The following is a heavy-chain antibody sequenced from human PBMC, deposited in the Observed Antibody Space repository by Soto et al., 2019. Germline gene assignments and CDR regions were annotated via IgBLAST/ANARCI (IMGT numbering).Heavy chain of an antibody. J-gene: IGHJ6*02. CDR3: ARSQGGSSSLVIYYYYYYGMDV. D-gene: IGHD2-15*01. CDR2: VIPIFGTA. CDR1: GGTFSSYA. V-gene: IGHV1-69*01. Sequence: QVQLVQSGAEVKKPGSSVKVSCKAPGGTFSSYAISWVRQAPGQGLEWMGGVIPIFGTAKYAQKFQGRVTITADESTSTGYMELRSLRSKDTAVYYCARSQGGSSSLVIYYYYYYGMDVWGQGTTVTVSS.